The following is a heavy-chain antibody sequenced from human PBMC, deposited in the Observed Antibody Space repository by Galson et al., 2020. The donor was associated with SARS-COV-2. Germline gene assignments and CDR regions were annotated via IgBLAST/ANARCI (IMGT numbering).Heavy chain of an antibody. Sequence: GASLRLSCAASGFTVSSNYMSWVRQAPGKGLEWVSVIYSGGSTYYADSVKGRFTISRDNSKNTLYLQMNSLRAEDTAVYYCARDPPPGGGTYYEVDDYWGKGTMVTV. D-gene: IGHD3-3*01. CDR1: GFTVSSNY. J-gene: IGHJ4*02. CDR2: IYSGGST. V-gene: IGHV3-66*02. CDR3: ARDPPPGGGTYYEVDDY.